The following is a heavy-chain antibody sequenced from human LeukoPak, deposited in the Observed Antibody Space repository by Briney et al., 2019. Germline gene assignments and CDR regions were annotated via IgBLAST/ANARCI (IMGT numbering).Heavy chain of an antibody. CDR2: ITGSGDTV. CDR3: ARERTTIVSGTTIGAY. Sequence: QAGGSLRLSCAASGFTFSSYSMNWVRQAPGKGLEWISYITGSGDTVYYADSVKGRFTISRDNAKNSLFLQMNSLTADDTAVYYCARERTTIVSGTTIGAYWGQGTLVTVSS. V-gene: IGHV3-48*04. CDR1: GFTFSSYS. J-gene: IGHJ4*02. D-gene: IGHD2/OR15-2a*01.